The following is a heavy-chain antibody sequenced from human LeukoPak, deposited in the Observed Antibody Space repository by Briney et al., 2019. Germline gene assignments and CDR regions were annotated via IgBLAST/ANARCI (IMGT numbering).Heavy chain of an antibody. CDR1: EFIFSTYD. CDR2: ISREGGIA. J-gene: IGHJ4*02. D-gene: IGHD3-9*01. Sequence: GGSLRLSCAASEFIFSTYDMHWVRQAPGKGLEWVAVISREGGIAYHADSVKGRFTISRDNSKNTLYLQMNSLRADDTAVYYCARHFTTGSIDHWGQGNLVTVSS. CDR3: ARHFTTGSIDH. V-gene: IGHV3-30-3*01.